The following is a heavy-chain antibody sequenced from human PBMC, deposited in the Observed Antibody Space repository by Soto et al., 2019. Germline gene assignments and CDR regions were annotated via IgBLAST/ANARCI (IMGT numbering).Heavy chain of an antibody. V-gene: IGHV3-49*04. Sequence: GGSLRLSCTGSGFSSGDYAMSWVRQAPGKGLEWVGFIRSKAYGGTTEYAASVKGRFTISRDDSKNIAYLQMDSLKTEDTAVYYCTRRKESMDVWGQGTTVTVSS. CDR1: GFSSGDYA. CDR2: IRSKAYGGTT. CDR3: TRRKESMDV. J-gene: IGHJ6*02.